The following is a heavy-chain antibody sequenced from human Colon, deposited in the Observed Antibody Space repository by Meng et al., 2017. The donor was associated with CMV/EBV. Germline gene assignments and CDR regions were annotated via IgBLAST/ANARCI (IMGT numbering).Heavy chain of an antibody. Sequence: EVRLEGSGGGLIQPGGSMRLACAASGLSVSSNYMSWVRQAPGKGLEWVSVIYVDGSTYYAESVRGRFTISRDSSTNTVHLHLNSLRDDDSAVYYCARDLGGGDYFDYWGQGTVVTVSS. CDR3: ARDLGGGDYFDY. D-gene: IGHD3-16*01. CDR2: IYVDGST. J-gene: IGHJ4*02. CDR1: GLSVSSNY. V-gene: IGHV3-53*01.